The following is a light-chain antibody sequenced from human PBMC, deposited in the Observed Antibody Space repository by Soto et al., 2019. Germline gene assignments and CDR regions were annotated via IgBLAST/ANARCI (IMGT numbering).Light chain of an antibody. CDR2: DIS. CDR1: QTVSRN. CDR3: QQYNNWPS. Sequence: EVAMTQSPSTLSVSPGKRATLSCRASQTVSRNLAWYQQRPGQAPRLRIYDISNRAAGVPARFSGSGSETEFTLTIRSLQSEDFAVYFCQQYNNWPSFGQGTRLEIK. J-gene: IGKJ5*01. V-gene: IGKV3-15*01.